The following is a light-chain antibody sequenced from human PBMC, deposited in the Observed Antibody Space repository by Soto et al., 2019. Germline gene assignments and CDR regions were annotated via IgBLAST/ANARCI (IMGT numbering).Light chain of an antibody. Sequence: EIVMTQSPATLSVSPGERATLSCRASHSVSSNLAWYQQKPGQAPRLLIYGASTRATGIPARFSGSGSGTEFTLTINSLQSEDFAVYYCQPYDNWPRTFGQGTKVDIK. CDR2: GAS. CDR3: QPYDNWPRT. V-gene: IGKV3-15*01. J-gene: IGKJ1*01. CDR1: HSVSSN.